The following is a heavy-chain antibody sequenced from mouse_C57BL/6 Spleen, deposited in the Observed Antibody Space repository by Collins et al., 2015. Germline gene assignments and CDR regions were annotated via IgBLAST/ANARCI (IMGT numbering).Heavy chain of an antibody. D-gene: IGHD4-1*01. V-gene: IGHV2-9-1*01. J-gene: IGHJ4*01. Sequence: QVQLKESGPGLVAPSQSLSITCTVSGFSLTSYAISWVRQPPGKGLEWLGVIWTGGSTNYNSALKSRLSISKDNSKSQVFLKMNSLQTDDTARYYCARNNWDDAMDYWGQGTSVTVSS. CDR3: ARNNWDDAMDY. CDR1: GFSLTSYA. CDR2: IWTGGST.